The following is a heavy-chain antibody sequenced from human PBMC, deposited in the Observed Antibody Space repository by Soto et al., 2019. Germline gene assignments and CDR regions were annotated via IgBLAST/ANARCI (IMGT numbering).Heavy chain of an antibody. V-gene: IGHV3-30*18. CDR3: GKSGGGAQFHYYYYGMDV. D-gene: IGHD3-10*01. Sequence: GGSLRLSCAASGFTFSSYGMHWVRQAPGKGLEWVAVISYDGSNKYYADSVKGRFTISRDNSKNTLYLQMNSLRAEDAALYYCGKSGGGAQFHYYYYGMDVWGQGTTVTVSS. J-gene: IGHJ6*02. CDR1: GFTFSSYG. CDR2: ISYDGSNK.